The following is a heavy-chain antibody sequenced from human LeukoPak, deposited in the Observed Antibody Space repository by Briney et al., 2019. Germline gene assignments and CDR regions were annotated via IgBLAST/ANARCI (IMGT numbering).Heavy chain of an antibody. J-gene: IGHJ4*02. CDR1: GVNVSSHY. Sequence: PGGSLRLSCAASGVNVSSHYMNWVRRAPGKGLEWVSVIYGVDGTSYADSVKGRFTISRDNSKNTVYLQMNSLRAEDTAVYYCVKDGGTEQWLTLDYWGQGTLVTVSS. D-gene: IGHD6-19*01. V-gene: IGHV3-53*01. CDR3: VKDGGTEQWLTLDY. CDR2: IYGVDGT.